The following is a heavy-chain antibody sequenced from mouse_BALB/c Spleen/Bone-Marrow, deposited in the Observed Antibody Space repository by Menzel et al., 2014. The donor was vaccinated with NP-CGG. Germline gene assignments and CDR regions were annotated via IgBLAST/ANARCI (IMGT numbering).Heavy chain of an antibody. CDR2: FDPFNGGT. V-gene: IGHV1S135*01. D-gene: IGHD2-3*01. CDR1: GYLFTSYY. J-gene: IGHJ4*01. Sequence: EVQLQQSGPELMKPGASVKISCKASGYLFTSYYMHWVKRSHGESLEWIGYFDPFNGGTSYNQKSKGKATLTVDKSSSTAYMHLSSLTSEDSAVYFCARSYDGYPYAMNYWGQGTSVTVSS. CDR3: ARSYDGYPYAMNY.